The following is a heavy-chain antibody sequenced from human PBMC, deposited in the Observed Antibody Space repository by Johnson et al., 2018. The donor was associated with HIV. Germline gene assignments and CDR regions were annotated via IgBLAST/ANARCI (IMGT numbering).Heavy chain of an antibody. CDR2: ISYDGSNK. CDR1: GFTFSSYA. Sequence: QVQLVESGGGLVKPGGSLRLSCAASGFTFSSYAMHWVRQAPGTGLEWVAVISYDGSNKYYADSVKGRFTISRDNSKNTLYLQMNSLRAEDTAVYYCARGTPGGGHTVDDAFDIWGQGTMVTVSS. CDR3: ARGTPGGGHTVDDAFDI. J-gene: IGHJ3*02. V-gene: IGHV3-30*04. D-gene: IGHD3-16*01.